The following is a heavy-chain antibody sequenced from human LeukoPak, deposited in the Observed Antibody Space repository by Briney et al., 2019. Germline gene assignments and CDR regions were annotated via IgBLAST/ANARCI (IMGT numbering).Heavy chain of an antibody. Sequence: QPGVSLRLSCAASGFSFSTHWMHWVRQAPGKGLVYVAQIKSDGSATAYADSVKGRFTISRDNAKNTLYLEMSSLRAEDTAVYYCGSLTVVARDHWGQGTLVTVSS. D-gene: IGHD3-22*01. CDR2: IKSDGSAT. V-gene: IGHV3-74*01. CDR1: GFSFSTHW. J-gene: IGHJ4*02. CDR3: GSLTVVARDH.